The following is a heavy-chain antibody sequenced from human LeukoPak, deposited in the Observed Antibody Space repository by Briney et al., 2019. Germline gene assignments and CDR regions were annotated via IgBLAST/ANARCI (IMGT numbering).Heavy chain of an antibody. V-gene: IGHV4-59*01. D-gene: IGHD6-13*01. CDR2: IYYSGST. CDR1: GGSISSYY. CDR3: ARDEYSSCWYQH. Sequence: SETLSLTSTVSGGSISSYYWSWIRQPPGKGLEWIGYIYYSGSTNYNPSLKSRVTISVDTSKNQFSLKLSSVTAADTAVYYCARDEYSSCWYQHWGQGTLVTVSS. J-gene: IGHJ4*02.